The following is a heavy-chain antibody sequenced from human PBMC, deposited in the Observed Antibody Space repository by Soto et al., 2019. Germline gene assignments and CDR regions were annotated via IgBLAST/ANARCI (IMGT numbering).Heavy chain of an antibody. J-gene: IGHJ4*02. CDR1: GGTFKTYT. V-gene: IGHV1-69*06. CDR2: IIPMFDSA. Sequence: QVQLVQSGAELKKPGSSVNVSCAASGGTFKTYTINWVRQAPGQGLEWIGQIIPMFDSANYAQRLQGRVTISAEKATNIAYMERSGLRSEDTALYYCATWRTYSGSYCFDYWGQGTLVSVSS. CDR3: ATWRTYSGSYCFDY. D-gene: IGHD1-26*01.